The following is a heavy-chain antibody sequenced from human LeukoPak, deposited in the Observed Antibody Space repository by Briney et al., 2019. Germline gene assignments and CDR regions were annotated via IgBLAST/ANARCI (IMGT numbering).Heavy chain of an antibody. V-gene: IGHV3-21*01. CDR2: ISSSSSYI. J-gene: IGHJ4*02. Sequence: GGSLRLSCAASGFTFSSYSMNWVRQAPGKGLEWVSSISSSSSYIYYADSVKGRFAISRDNAKNSLYLQMNSLRAEDTAVYYCARDIADERDYWGQGTLVTVSS. CDR3: ARDIADERDY. CDR1: GFTFSSYS. D-gene: IGHD6-13*01.